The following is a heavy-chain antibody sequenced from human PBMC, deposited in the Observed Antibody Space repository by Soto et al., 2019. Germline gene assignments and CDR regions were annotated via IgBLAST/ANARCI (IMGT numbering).Heavy chain of an antibody. CDR1: GGTFSSYA. Sequence: QVQLVQSGAEVKKPGSSVKVSCKASGGTFSSYAISWVRQAPGQGLEWMGGIIPIFGTANYAQKFQGRVTITADESTSTAYRGLSSLRSEDTAVYYCARGFSSSSENNYYYYYGMDVWGQGTTVTVSS. J-gene: IGHJ6*02. CDR2: IIPIFGTA. V-gene: IGHV1-69*12. CDR3: ARGFSSSSENNYYYYYGMDV. D-gene: IGHD6-6*01.